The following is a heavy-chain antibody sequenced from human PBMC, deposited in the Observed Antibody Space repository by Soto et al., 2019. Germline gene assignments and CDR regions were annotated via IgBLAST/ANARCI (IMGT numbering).Heavy chain of an antibody. CDR3: ARSRRWLQYPTYCFDY. CDR1: GYTFSSYD. J-gene: IGHJ4*02. Sequence: GASVKVSCKTSGYTFSSYDINWVRQAAGQGLEWMGWINAGNGNTKYSQKFQGRVTITRDTSASTAYMELSSLRSEDTAVYYCARSRRWLQYPTYCFDYWGQGTLVTVSS. CDR2: INAGNGNT. D-gene: IGHD5-12*01. V-gene: IGHV1-3*01.